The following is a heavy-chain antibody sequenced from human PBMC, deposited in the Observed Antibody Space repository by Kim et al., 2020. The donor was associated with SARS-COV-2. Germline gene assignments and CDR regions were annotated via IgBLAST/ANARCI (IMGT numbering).Heavy chain of an antibody. Sequence: SETLSLTCAVYGGSFSGYYWSWIRQPPGKGLEWIGEINHSGSTNYNPSLKSRVTISVDTSKNQFSLKLSSVTAADTAVYYCARGLVQQLVQDIPRHYYYYGMDVWGQGTTVTVSS. V-gene: IGHV4-34*01. D-gene: IGHD6-13*01. CDR1: GGSFSGYY. CDR3: ARGLVQQLVQDIPRHYYYYGMDV. J-gene: IGHJ6*02. CDR2: INHSGST.